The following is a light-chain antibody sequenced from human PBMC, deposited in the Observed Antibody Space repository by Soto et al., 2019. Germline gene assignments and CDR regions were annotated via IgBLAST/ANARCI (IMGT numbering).Light chain of an antibody. CDR2: AAS. Sequence: EIVLTQSPGTLSLSPGERVTLSCRASRSISSSYLAWYQQKPGQAPRVLIYAASSRATGIPDRFSGTGSETDFTLTIDRLEPEDFAVYFCQQYSISSTFGQGTKVDIK. CDR3: QQYSISST. J-gene: IGKJ1*01. CDR1: RSISSSY. V-gene: IGKV3-20*01.